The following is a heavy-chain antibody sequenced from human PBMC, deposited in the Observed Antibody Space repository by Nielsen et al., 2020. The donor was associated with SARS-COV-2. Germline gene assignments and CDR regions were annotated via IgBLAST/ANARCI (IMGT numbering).Heavy chain of an antibody. D-gene: IGHD3-10*01. V-gene: IGHV3-30*03. Sequence: GESLKISCAASGFTFSSYGMHWVRQAPGKGLEWVAVISYDESDIYYADSVKGRFTISRDNSKNTLYLQMNSLRAEDTAVYYCARHYYYGSGTQFDYWGQGTLVTVSS. CDR3: ARHYYYGSGTQFDY. CDR1: GFTFSSYG. J-gene: IGHJ4*02. CDR2: ISYDESDI.